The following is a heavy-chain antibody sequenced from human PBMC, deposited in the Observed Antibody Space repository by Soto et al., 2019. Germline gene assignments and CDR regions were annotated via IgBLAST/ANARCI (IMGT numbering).Heavy chain of an antibody. J-gene: IGHJ4*01. CDR3: ARSSGRYSPDYFDY. CDR2: IYHTGST. V-gene: IGHV4-4*02. Sequence: SETLSLTCAVSGGSISSSNWWSWVRQLPGKGLEWIGEIYHTGSTNYNPSVKSRVAISLDKSNNRFSLKLDSVTAADTAMYYCARSSGRYSPDYFDYCGQGTLVTVS. D-gene: IGHD1-26*01. CDR1: GGSISSSNW.